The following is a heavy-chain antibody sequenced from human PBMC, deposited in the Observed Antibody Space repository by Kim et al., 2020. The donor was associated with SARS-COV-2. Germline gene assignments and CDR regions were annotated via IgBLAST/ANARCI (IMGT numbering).Heavy chain of an antibody. CDR1: GFTFRSNW. CDR3: AAVTGTVN. D-gene: IGHD6-19*01. V-gene: IGHV3-74*01. Sequence: LSLTCAASGFTFRSNWMHWVRQAPWKGPVWVSRINSDGSTTTYADSVKGRFTISRDNAKNTLYLQMNSLRVEDTAVYHCAAVTGTVNWGQGTLVIVSS. CDR2: INSDGSTT. J-gene: IGHJ4*02.